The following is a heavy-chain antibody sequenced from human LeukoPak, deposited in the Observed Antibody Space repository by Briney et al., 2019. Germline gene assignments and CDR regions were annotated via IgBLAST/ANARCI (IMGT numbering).Heavy chain of an antibody. D-gene: IGHD3-10*01. CDR2: ITPSGGIT. V-gene: IGHV1-46*01. Sequence: ASVKASCKASGYTFTNYYLHWVRHAPGQGLEWMGIITPSGGITSYAQKFQGRVTMTRDTSTSTVYMELSSLRSEDTAVYYSARSVEDLHPLDYWGQGTLVTVSS. CDR3: ARSVEDLHPLDY. CDR1: GYTFTNYY. J-gene: IGHJ4*02.